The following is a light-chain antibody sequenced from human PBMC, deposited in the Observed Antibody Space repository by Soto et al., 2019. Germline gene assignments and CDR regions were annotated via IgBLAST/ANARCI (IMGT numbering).Light chain of an antibody. CDR1: QSINND. J-gene: IGKJ5*01. CDR2: GAS. CDR3: QQYTGPPTT. V-gene: IGKV3D-15*01. Sequence: EIVITQSPTTPTVSPGERATVSCRASQSINNDLGWYQQKPGQAPRLLIYGASTRAAGIPDRFSGSGSGTDFTLTITRLEPEDSAVYFCQQYTGPPTTFGQGTRLEIK.